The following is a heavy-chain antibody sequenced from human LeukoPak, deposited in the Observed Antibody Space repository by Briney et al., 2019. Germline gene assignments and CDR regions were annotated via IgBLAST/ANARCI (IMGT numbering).Heavy chain of an antibody. CDR2: IYYSGST. J-gene: IGHJ4*02. V-gene: IGHV4-30-4*01. CDR1: GGSISSGDYY. D-gene: IGHD7-27*01. CDR3: ARGTLTGDLDY. Sequence: SETLSLTCTVSGGSISSGDYYWSWIRQPPGKGLEWIGYIYYSGSTYYNPSLKSRVTISVDTSKNQFSLKLSSVTAADTAVYYCARGTLTGDLDYWGQGTLVTVSS.